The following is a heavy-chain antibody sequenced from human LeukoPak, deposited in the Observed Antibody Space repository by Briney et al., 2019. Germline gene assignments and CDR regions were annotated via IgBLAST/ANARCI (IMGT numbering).Heavy chain of an antibody. D-gene: IGHD3-22*01. CDR1: GGSISSDY. CDR3: ARAVDDSSGYWFDY. CDR2: IYYSGST. J-gene: IGHJ4*02. Sequence: PSETLSLTCTVSGGSISSDYWSWIRQPPGKGLEWIGYIYYSGSTNYNPSLKSRVTISVDTSKNQFSLKLSSVTAADTAVYYCARAVDDSSGYWFDYWGQGTLVTVSS. V-gene: IGHV4-59*01.